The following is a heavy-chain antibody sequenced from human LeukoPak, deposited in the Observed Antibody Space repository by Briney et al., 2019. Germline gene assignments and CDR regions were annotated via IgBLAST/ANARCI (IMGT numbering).Heavy chain of an antibody. CDR1: GGTFSSYA. CDR3: ARDWNCGGDCFAFDI. V-gene: IGHV1-69*13. D-gene: IGHD2-21*02. Sequence: GASVKVSCKASGGTFSSYAISWVRQAPGQGLEWMGGIIPILGTANYAQKFQARVTITADESTITAYMELSSLRSEDTAVYYCARDWNCGGDCFAFDIWCQGTMVTVSS. J-gene: IGHJ3*02. CDR2: IIPILGTA.